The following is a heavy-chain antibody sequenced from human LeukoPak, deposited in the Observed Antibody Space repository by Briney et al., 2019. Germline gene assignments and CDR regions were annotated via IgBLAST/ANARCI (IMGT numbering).Heavy chain of an antibody. CDR2: ISGGGDST. V-gene: IGHV3-23*01. D-gene: IGHD3-22*01. J-gene: IGHJ4*02. CDR3: AKVPSTGYYYFDY. CDR1: GFTFRSYV. Sequence: PGGSLRLSCAASGFTFRSYVMSWVRQAPGKGLEWVSVISGGGDSTYYADSVKGRFTISRDNSKNTLYLQMNSLRAEDTAVYFCAKVPSTGYYYFDYWGQGTLVTVSS.